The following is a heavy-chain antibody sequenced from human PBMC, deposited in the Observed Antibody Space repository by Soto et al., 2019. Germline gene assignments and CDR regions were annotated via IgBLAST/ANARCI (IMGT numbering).Heavy chain of an antibody. CDR3: AKEQLAMTVVVADYFDS. CDR2: ISYDGGSK. Sequence: QVQLVESGGGVVQPGKSLRLSCAASGFTFSTYGIHWVRQAPGKGLEWVALISYDGGSKYYGDSVKGRFIISRDNSHHTVSLQMNSLRADDTAAYFCAKEQLAMTVVVADYFDSWGQGTLVTVSS. D-gene: IGHD3-22*01. CDR1: GFTFSTYG. V-gene: IGHV3-30*18. J-gene: IGHJ4*02.